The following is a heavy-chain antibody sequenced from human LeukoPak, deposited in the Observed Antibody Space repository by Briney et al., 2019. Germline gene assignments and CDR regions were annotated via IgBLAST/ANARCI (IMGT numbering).Heavy chain of an antibody. D-gene: IGHD3-22*01. V-gene: IGHV4-34*01. CDR1: GGSFSGYY. CDR3: AREYLWTYDSSGTAHNPFDY. J-gene: IGHJ4*02. Sequence: SETLSLTCAVYGGSFSGYYWSWIRQPPGKGLEWIGEINHSGSTNYNPSLKSRVTISVDTSKNQFSLKLSSVTAADTAVYYCAREYLWTYDSSGTAHNPFDYWGQGTLVTVSS. CDR2: INHSGST.